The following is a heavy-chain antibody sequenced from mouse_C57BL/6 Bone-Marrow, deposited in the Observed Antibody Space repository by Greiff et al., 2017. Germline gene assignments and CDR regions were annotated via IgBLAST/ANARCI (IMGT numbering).Heavy chain of an antibody. Sequence: QVQLQQPGAELVKPGASVKLSCKASGYTFTSYWMQWVKQRPGQGLEWIGEIDPSDSYTNYNQKFKGKATLTVEPSSSTAYMQLSSLTSEDAAVYYCARERGYDYDDYWGQGTTLTVSS. J-gene: IGHJ2*01. CDR1: GYTFTSYW. CDR3: ARERGYDYDDY. CDR2: IDPSDSYT. V-gene: IGHV1-50*01. D-gene: IGHD2-4*01.